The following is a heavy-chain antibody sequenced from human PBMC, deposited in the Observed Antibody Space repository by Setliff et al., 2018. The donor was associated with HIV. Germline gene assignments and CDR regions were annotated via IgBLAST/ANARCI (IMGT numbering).Heavy chain of an antibody. Sequence: ASVQVSCKASGYTFTNYAMHWVRQAPGQRLEWMGWINAGNGNTKYGQSFQGRVTMTTDTSTSKVYMELRSLRSDDTAVYYCGRVPYRSAWFSGGHNPFDDWGQGTMVTVSS. CDR2: INAGNGNT. CDR1: GYTFTNYA. D-gene: IGHD6-19*01. CDR3: GRVPYRSAWFSGGHNPFDD. J-gene: IGHJ3*01. V-gene: IGHV1-3*01.